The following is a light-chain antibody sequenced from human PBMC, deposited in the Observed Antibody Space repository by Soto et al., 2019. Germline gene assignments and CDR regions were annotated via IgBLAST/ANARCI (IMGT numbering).Light chain of an antibody. J-gene: IGKJ1*01. CDR3: QHHNSYSVA. CDR1: QTISSW. CDR2: KAS. Sequence: DIQITQSPSTLYGSVGDRVTITCRASQTISSWLAWYQQKPGKAPKLLIYKASTLKSGVPSRFSGSGSGTEFTLTISSLQPDDFATYYCQHHNSYSVAFGEGTKVDIK. V-gene: IGKV1-5*03.